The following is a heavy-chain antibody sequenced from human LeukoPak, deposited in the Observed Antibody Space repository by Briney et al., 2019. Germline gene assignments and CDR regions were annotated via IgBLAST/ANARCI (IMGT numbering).Heavy chain of an antibody. CDR1: GGSISSYY. Sequence: SETLSLTCTVSGGSISSYYWSWIRQPPGKGLEWIGYIYYSGSTNYNPSLKSRVTISVDTSKNQFSLKLSSVTAADTAVYYCARVGQRHRDRYFDLWGRGTLVTVSS. J-gene: IGHJ2*01. V-gene: IGHV4-59*08. D-gene: IGHD1-26*01. CDR2: IYYSGST. CDR3: ARVGQRHRDRYFDL.